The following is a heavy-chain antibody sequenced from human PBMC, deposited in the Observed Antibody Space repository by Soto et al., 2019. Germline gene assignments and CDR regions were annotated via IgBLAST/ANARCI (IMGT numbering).Heavy chain of an antibody. CDR3: AGMFWFGDLLFDY. V-gene: IGHV3-74*01. CDR2: IKSDGSST. D-gene: IGHD3-10*01. CDR1: GFTFSSYW. Sequence: PGGALRLSCAASGFTFSSYWMHWDRQAPGKGLVWVSRIKSDGSSTNYADSVKGRFTISRDNAKNTVYLQMNSLRAEDTAVYFCAGMFWFGDLLFDYWGPGTLVTVSS. J-gene: IGHJ4*02.